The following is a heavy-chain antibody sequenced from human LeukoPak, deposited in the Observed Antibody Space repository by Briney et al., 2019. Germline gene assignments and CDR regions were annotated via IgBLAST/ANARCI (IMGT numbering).Heavy chain of an antibody. V-gene: IGHV3-33*01. D-gene: IGHD4-17*01. CDR1: GFTFNSYG. Sequence: GRSLRLSCAASGFTFNSYGIHWGRQARGKGVGGVAFIWDDGSNKYYPDSVKARFPISRHNSKNTLYLQMNSLRAEDTAVYYCARARTTRGFDYWGQGTLVTVSS. J-gene: IGHJ4*02. CDR2: IWDDGSNK. CDR3: ARARTTRGFDY.